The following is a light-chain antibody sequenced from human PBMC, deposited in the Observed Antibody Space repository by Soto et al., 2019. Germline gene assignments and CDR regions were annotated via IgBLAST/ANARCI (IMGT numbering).Light chain of an antibody. CDR1: SSDVGSYNR. J-gene: IGLJ1*01. CDR3: NSYTTSSTYV. CDR2: EVR. V-gene: IGLV2-14*01. Sequence: QSALTQPASVSGSPGQSITISCTGTSSDVGSYNRVSWYQQPPGTAPKLIIYEVRNWPSGVSNRFSGSKSGNTAYLTISGLQAEDEADYFCNSYTTSSTYVFGTGTKVTVL.